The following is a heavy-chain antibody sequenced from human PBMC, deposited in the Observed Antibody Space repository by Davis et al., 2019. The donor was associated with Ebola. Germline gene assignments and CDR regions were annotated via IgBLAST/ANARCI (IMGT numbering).Heavy chain of an antibody. J-gene: IGHJ4*02. CDR2: INPANGDI. D-gene: IGHD6-19*01. Sequence: AASVKVSCKASGYRFTTYGMHWVRQAPGQGLEWMGRINPANGDIRYAQKFRGRVTMTTDTSITTAYLELSRLTSDDTAVYYCAREVSVAENWGQGTLVTVSS. CDR3: AREVSVAEN. CDR1: GYRFTTYG. V-gene: IGHV1-2*06.